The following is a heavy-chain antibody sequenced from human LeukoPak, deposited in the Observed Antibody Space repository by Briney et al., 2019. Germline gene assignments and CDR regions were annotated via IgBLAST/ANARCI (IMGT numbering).Heavy chain of an antibody. J-gene: IGHJ5*02. CDR1: GYSFTSYW. V-gene: IGHV5-51*01. CDR3: ARLRFLGPVEGFAWFDP. D-gene: IGHD3-3*01. CDR2: IYPGDSDT. Sequence: GESLKISCQGSGYSFTSYWIGWVRQMPGKGLEWMGIIYPGDSDTRYSPSFQGQVTISADKSISTAYLQWSSLKASDTAMYYCARLRFLGPVEGFAWFDPWGQGTLVTVSS.